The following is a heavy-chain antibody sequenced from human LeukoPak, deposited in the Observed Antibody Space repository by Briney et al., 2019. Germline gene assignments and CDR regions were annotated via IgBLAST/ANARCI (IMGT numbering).Heavy chain of an antibody. Sequence: GGSLRLSCAASGFTFSSYGMHWVRQAPGKGLEWVAFIRYDGSNKYYADSVKGRFTISRDNSKNTLYLQMNSLRAEDTAVYYCARATGGDYSLPYWGQGTLVTVSS. J-gene: IGHJ4*02. V-gene: IGHV3-30*02. CDR2: IRYDGSNK. D-gene: IGHD4-17*01. CDR3: ARATGGDYSLPY. CDR1: GFTFSSYG.